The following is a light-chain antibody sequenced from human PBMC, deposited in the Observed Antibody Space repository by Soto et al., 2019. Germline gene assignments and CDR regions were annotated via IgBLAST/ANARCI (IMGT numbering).Light chain of an antibody. Sequence: EIVSTQSPATLSLSPGERATLSCRASQSVSSYLAWYQQKPGQAPGLLIYDASNRATGIPARFSGSGSGTDFTLTISSLEPEDFAVYYCQQRSNWPPATFGQGTKVEIK. CDR3: QQRSNWPPAT. CDR2: DAS. CDR1: QSVSSY. V-gene: IGKV3-11*01. J-gene: IGKJ1*01.